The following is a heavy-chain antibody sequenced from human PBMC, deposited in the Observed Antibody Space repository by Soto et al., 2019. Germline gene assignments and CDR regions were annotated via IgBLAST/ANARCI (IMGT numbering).Heavy chain of an antibody. CDR1: GFIFTSYS. CDR3: ARDSGSSSDYYGMDV. Sequence: EVQLVDSGGGLVKPGGSLGLSCAASGFIFTSYSMNWVRQAPGKGLEWVSSISSSSSYIYYADSVKGRFTISRDNAKNSLYLQMSSLRAEDTAVYYCARDSGSSSDYYGMDVWGQGTTVTVSS. CDR2: ISSSSSYI. D-gene: IGHD6-13*01. J-gene: IGHJ6*02. V-gene: IGHV3-21*01.